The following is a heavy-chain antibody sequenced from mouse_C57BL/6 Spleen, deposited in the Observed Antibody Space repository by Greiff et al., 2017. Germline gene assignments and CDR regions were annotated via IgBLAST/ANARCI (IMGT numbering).Heavy chain of an antibody. Sequence: QVQLQQSGAELVRPGASVTLSCKASGYTFTDYEMHWVKQTPVHGLEWIGAIDPATGGTAYNQKFKGKAILTADKSSSTAYMELRSLTSEDSAVYYCTRGYEDYAMDYWGQGTSVTVSS. V-gene: IGHV1-15*01. CDR2: IDPATGGT. CDR1: GYTFTDYE. CDR3: TRGYEDYAMDY. J-gene: IGHJ4*01. D-gene: IGHD1-2*01.